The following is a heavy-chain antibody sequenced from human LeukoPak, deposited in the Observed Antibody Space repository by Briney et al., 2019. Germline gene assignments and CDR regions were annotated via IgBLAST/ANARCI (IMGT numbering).Heavy chain of an antibody. CDR3: ARGSSYAF. J-gene: IGHJ4*02. V-gene: IGHV3-48*03. CDR1: GFTFSSYE. CDR2: ITSNANTI. D-gene: IGHD6-6*01. Sequence: PGGSLRLSCAASGFTFSSYEMNWVRQAPGKGLEWVSYITSNANTIYYADSVKGRFTISRDNAKNSLYLQMNSLRAEDTAVYYCARGSSYAFWGQGTPLTVSS.